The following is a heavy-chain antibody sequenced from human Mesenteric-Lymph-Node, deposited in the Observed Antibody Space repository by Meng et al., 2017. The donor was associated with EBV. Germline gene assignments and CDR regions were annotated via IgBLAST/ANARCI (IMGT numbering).Heavy chain of an antibody. D-gene: IGHD1-1*01. CDR3: AREGPLNSNWFDP. J-gene: IGHJ5*02. Sequence: QGEPLQCGVWGNEPGAAVKASCKASGYTFTSYSINWVRQDTGQGPEWMGWMNPNSGNTDYAQKFQGRVTMTRNTSISTAYMELSILRSEDTAVYYCAREGPLNSNWFDPWGQGTLVTVSS. CDR1: GYTFTSYS. V-gene: IGHV1-8*01. CDR2: MNPNSGNT.